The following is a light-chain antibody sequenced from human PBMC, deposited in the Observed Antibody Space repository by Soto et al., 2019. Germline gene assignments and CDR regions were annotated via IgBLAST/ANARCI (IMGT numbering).Light chain of an antibody. CDR3: HQYYSYPWT. CDR1: QSISNL. J-gene: IGKJ1*01. V-gene: IGKV1-5*03. CDR2: KAS. Sequence: DIQMTQSPSTLSASVGDRVTITCRASQSISNLLAWYQQKPGKAPYLLIYKASSLESGVPSRFSGSASGTEFTLTISSLQPDDFASYYCHQYYSYPWTFGHGTKVEIK.